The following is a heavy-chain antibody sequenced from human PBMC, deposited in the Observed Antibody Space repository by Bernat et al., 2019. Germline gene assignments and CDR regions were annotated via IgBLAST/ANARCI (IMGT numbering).Heavy chain of an antibody. Sequence: EVQLLESGGGLVQPGGSLRLSCAASGFTFSSYAMSWVRQAPGKGLEWVSAISGSGGSTYYADSAKGRFTISRDNSKNTLYLQMNSLRAEDTAVYYCAKDLSREWLVPDYYYGMDVWGQGTTVTVSS. J-gene: IGHJ6*02. CDR2: ISGSGGST. CDR3: AKDLSREWLVPDYYYGMDV. V-gene: IGHV3-23*01. CDR1: GFTFSSYA. D-gene: IGHD6-19*01.